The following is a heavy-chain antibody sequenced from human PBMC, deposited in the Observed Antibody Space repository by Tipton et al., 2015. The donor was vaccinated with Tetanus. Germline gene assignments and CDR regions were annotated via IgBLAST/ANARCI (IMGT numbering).Heavy chain of an antibody. Sequence: SLRLSCAASGFTLTTYSINWFRQAPGKGLEWVANINQDGSAEFYVDSVKGRFTISRDNSKNSLSLQMNRLRADDTAVYYCVRRWFGTQYYFGMDVWGQGTTVTVSS. CDR1: GFTLTTYS. CDR2: INQDGSAE. D-gene: IGHD2/OR15-2a*01. V-gene: IGHV3-7*01. CDR3: VRRWFGTQYYFGMDV. J-gene: IGHJ6*02.